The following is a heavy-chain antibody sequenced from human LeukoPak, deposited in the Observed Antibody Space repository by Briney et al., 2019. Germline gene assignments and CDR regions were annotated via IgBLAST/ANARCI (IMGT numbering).Heavy chain of an antibody. CDR1: DGSFSGYY. Sequence: SETLSLTCVVYDGSFSGYYWTWIRQPPGKGLEWIGEISHSGGTNYTPPLKSRVTISVDTSKNQFSLKLSSVTAADTAVYYCARGSSSGRDYWGQGTLVTVSS. J-gene: IGHJ4*02. V-gene: IGHV4-34*01. D-gene: IGHD6-19*01. CDR2: ISHSGGT. CDR3: ARGSSSGRDY.